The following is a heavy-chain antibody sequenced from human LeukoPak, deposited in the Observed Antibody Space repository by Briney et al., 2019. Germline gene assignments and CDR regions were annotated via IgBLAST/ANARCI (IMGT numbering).Heavy chain of an antibody. V-gene: IGHV1-46*01. CDR2: INPSDGAT. CDR3: ARAGVVPAAMGGFDY. J-gene: IGHJ4*02. D-gene: IGHD2-2*01. CDR1: GYSFTIYY. Sequence: ASVKVSCKASGYSFTIYYLHWVRQAPGQGLEWMGVINPSDGATSFAQEFQGRVTVTRDTSTSTVYMELRSLRSEDTAVYYCARAGVVPAAMGGFDYWGQGTLVTVSS.